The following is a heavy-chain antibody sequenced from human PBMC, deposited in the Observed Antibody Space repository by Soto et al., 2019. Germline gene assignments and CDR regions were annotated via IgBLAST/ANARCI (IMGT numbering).Heavy chain of an antibody. J-gene: IGHJ4*02. CDR3: ARYGRWLDPGRY. CDR1: GYTFTSYA. D-gene: IGHD6-19*01. V-gene: IGHV1-3*01. CDR2: INAGNGNT. Sequence: ASVKVSCKASGYTFTSYAMHWVRQAPGQRLEWMGWINAGNGNTKYSQKFQGRVTITRDTSASTAYMELSSLRSEDTAVYYCARYGRWLDPGRYWSQGTLVTVSS.